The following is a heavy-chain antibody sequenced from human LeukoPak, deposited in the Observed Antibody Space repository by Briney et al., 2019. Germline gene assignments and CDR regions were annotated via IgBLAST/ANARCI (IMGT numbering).Heavy chain of an antibody. CDR1: GFTFSSYW. Sequence: PGGSLRLSCAASGFTFSSYWMSWVRQAPGKGLEWVANIKQDGSEKYYVDSVKGRFTISRDNAKNSLYLQMNSLRAEDTAVYYCARDVSSSFNGVTPGYWGQGTLVTVSS. V-gene: IGHV3-7*01. J-gene: IGHJ4*02. D-gene: IGHD4-23*01. CDR2: IKQDGSEK. CDR3: ARDVSSSFNGVTPGY.